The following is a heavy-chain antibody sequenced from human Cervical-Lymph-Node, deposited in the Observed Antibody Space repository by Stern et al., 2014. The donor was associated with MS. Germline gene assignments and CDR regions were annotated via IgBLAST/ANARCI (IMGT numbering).Heavy chain of an antibody. J-gene: IGHJ5*02. CDR3: ASERYTYYDDQRPPGGFGP. CDR1: GITFSHSA. D-gene: IGHD5-18*01. V-gene: IGHV1-58*01. Sequence: QMQLVQSGPEVKKPGTSVKVSCKASGITFSHSAVQGLRQARGQRIELKGWGVVLKGHTNYAQSFQERVTITRDMSTSTVYMELRSLRSEDTAVYYCASERYTYYDDQRPPGGFGPWGQGTLVTVSS. CDR2: GVVLKGHT.